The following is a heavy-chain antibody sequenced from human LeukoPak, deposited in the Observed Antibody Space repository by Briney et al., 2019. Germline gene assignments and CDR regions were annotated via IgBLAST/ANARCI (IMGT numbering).Heavy chain of an antibody. Sequence: GGSLRLSCAASGFTFDDYAMHWVRQAPGNGLEWVSGISWNSGSIGYADSVKGRFTISRDNAKNSLYLQMNSLRAEDTALYYCAKGQYDILTAAWYFDYWGQGTLVTVSS. D-gene: IGHD3-9*01. V-gene: IGHV3-9*01. CDR2: ISWNSGSI. J-gene: IGHJ4*02. CDR3: AKGQYDILTAAWYFDY. CDR1: GFTFDDYA.